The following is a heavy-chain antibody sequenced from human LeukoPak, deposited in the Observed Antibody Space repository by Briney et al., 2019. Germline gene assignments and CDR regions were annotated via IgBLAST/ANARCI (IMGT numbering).Heavy chain of an antibody. CDR2: TSAYNGDT. Sequence: ASVKVSCKASGYTFTTYGISWMRQAPGQGLEWMGWTSAYNGDTKYAQKFQGRVTMTTETPTSTAYMELRSLRYDDTAVYYCARDLVAARPGWFDPWGQGTLVTVSS. J-gene: IGHJ5*02. V-gene: IGHV1-18*01. CDR1: GYTFTTYG. CDR3: ARDLVAARPGWFDP. D-gene: IGHD6-6*01.